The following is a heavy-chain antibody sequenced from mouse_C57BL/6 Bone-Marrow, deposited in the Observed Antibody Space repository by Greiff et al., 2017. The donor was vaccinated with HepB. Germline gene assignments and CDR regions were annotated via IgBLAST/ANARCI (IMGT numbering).Heavy chain of an antibody. V-gene: IGHV1-69*01. CDR2: IDPSDSYT. D-gene: IGHD2-1*01. Sequence: QVQLQQPGAELVMPGASVKLSCKASGYTFTSYWMHWVKQRPGQGLEWIGEIDPSDSYTNYNQKFKGKSTLTVDKSSSTAYMQLSSLTSEDSAVYYCARGGDYGNYVDYAMDYWGQGTSVTVSS. CDR3: ARGGDYGNYVDYAMDY. J-gene: IGHJ4*01. CDR1: GYTFTSYW.